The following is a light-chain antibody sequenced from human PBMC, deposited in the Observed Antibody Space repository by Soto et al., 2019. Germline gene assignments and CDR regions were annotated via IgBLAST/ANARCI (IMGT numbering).Light chain of an antibody. Sequence: EIVLTQSPGTLSLSPVERATLSFSASQSVSSSYLAWYQQKPGQAPRLLIYGATSRATGIPDRFSGSGSGTDFTLTISRLEPEDFAVYYCQQYGSSGTFGQGTKVDIK. V-gene: IGKV3-20*01. CDR1: QSVSSSY. CDR3: QQYGSSGT. J-gene: IGKJ1*01. CDR2: GAT.